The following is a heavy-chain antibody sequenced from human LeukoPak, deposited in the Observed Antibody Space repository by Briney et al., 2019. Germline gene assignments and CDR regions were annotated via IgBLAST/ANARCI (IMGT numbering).Heavy chain of an antibody. D-gene: IGHD4-23*01. J-gene: IGHJ4*02. V-gene: IGHV3-30*18. CDR1: GFTFSSYG. CDR2: ISYDGSNK. CDR3: AKAFYGGNSFNDSYFDY. Sequence: RGSLRLSRAASGFTFSSYGMHWVRQAPGKGLEWVAVISYDGSNKYYADSVKGRFTISRDNSKNTLYLQMNSLRAEDTAVYYCAKAFYGGNSFNDSYFDYWGQGTLVTVSS.